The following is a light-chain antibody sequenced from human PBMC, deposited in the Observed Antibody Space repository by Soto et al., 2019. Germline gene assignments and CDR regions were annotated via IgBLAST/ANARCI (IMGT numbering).Light chain of an antibody. CDR1: QSISSW. CDR2: DAS. J-gene: IGKJ1*01. Sequence: DIQMTQSPSTLSASVGDRVTITCRASQSISSWLAWYQQKPGKAPNLLIYDASNLESGVPSRFSGGGSGTEFNHTISSLQPDDFATYYCQQYESTWTFGQGTKVEIK. CDR3: QQYESTWT. V-gene: IGKV1-5*01.